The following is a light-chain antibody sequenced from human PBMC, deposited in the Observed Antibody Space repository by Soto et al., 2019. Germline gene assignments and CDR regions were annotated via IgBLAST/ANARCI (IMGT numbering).Light chain of an antibody. CDR3: QSYDNSLSGMV. CDR2: GNS. V-gene: IGLV1-40*01. CDR1: SSNIGAGYE. Sequence: QSVLTQPPSVSGAPGQRVTISCTGSSSNIGAGYEVHWYQQLPRTAPKLLIYGNSNRPSGVPDRFSGSKSGTSASLAITGRQAEDGADYYCQSYDNSLSGMVFGGGTQLTVL. J-gene: IGLJ2*01.